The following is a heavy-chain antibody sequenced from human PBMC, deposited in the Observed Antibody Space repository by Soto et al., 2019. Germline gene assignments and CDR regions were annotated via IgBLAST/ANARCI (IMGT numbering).Heavy chain of an antibody. CDR3: ARGTTGSRAYYYERRAQRLDE. CDR1: VGSFSGYY. Sequence: PSETLSLTCSVYVGSFSGYYWTWIRQPPGKGLEWIGEINHSGTTKYNPSLESRVTISADTSKNQFSLRLTSVTAADTAVYYCARGTTGSRAYYYERRAQRLDEWGQGDLV. J-gene: IGHJ4*02. D-gene: IGHD3-22*01. V-gene: IGHV4-34*01. CDR2: INHSGTT.